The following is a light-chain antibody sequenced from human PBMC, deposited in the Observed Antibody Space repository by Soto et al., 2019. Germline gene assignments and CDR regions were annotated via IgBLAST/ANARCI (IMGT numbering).Light chain of an antibody. Sequence: DVELTQSPLSLPVTLGQPASISCRSTHILLYSDGTIYLNWFHQRPGQSPRRLIYKVSNRDSGVPDRFSGSGSDTDFTLKISRVEAEDVGVYYCMQGTHWPPTFGQGTKVDIK. CDR2: KVS. V-gene: IGKV2-30*01. J-gene: IGKJ1*01. CDR1: HILLYSDGTIY. CDR3: MQGTHWPPT.